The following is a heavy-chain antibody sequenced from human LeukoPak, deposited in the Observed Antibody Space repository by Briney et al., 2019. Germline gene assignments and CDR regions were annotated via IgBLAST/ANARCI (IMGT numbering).Heavy chain of an antibody. CDR3: ARGPMTVITL. D-gene: IGHD2/OR15-2a*01. CDR1: GFTFSSYW. V-gene: IGHV3-7*01. J-gene: IGHJ4*02. CDR2: INQDGSEI. Sequence: GGSLRLSCAASGFTFSSYWMSWVRQAPGKGLEWVANINQDGSEIHYVDSLKGRFTISRDNAKNSLYLQMSSLRAEDTAVYFCARGPMTVITLWGQGTLVTVSA.